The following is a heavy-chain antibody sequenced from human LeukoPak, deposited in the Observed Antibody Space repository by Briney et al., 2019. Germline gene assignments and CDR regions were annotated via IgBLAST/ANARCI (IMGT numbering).Heavy chain of an antibody. CDR3: ARGYYDSGGYYFDF. CDR1: GYTFTSYD. V-gene: IGHV1-8*01. Sequence: ASVKVSCKASGYTFTSYDINWVRQATGQGLEWMGWMSPYSVNTVYAQKFQGRVTMTRSTSIGTAYMDLSSLRSEDTAVYYCARGYYDSGGYYFDFWGPGTLVTVSS. J-gene: IGHJ4*02. D-gene: IGHD3-22*01. CDR2: MSPYSVNT.